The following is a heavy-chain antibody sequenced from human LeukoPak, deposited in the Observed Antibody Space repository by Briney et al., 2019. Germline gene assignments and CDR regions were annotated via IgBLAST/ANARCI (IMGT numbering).Heavy chain of an antibody. CDR3: ASSTRTRLQPDY. Sequence: GGSLRLSCAASGFTFSSYEMNWVRQAPGKGMEWVSYISSSGSTIYYADSVKGRFTIPRDNAKNSLYLQMNSLRAEDTAVYYCASSTRTRLQPDYWGKGTLVTVSS. J-gene: IGHJ4*02. V-gene: IGHV3-48*03. CDR1: GFTFSSYE. CDR2: ISSSGSTI. D-gene: IGHD4-11*01.